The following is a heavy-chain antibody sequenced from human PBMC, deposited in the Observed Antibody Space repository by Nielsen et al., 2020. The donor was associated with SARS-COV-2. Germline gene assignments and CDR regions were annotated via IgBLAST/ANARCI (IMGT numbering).Heavy chain of an antibody. V-gene: IGHV3-43*01. Sequence: GESLKISCAASGFTFDDYTMHWVRQAPGKGLEWVSLISWDGGSTYYADSVKGRFTISRDSAKNSLYLQMNSLRAEDTAVYYCARGLEGFDYWGQGTLVTVSS. CDR1: GFTFDDYT. J-gene: IGHJ4*02. CDR2: ISWDGGST. D-gene: IGHD1-1*01. CDR3: ARGLEGFDY.